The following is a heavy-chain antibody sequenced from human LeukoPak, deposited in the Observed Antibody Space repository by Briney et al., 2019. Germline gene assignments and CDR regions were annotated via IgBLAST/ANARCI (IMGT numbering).Heavy chain of an antibody. Sequence: ASVTVSCQASGYTFTSYYMHWARQAHGHGLEWMGLINPSGSSKSYDQKFQGRVTMTRDMSTSTVYMELSSLRSEDTAVYYCARGRSGGFHNWFDRGGREPWSPSPQ. D-gene: IGHD2-15*01. CDR3: ARGRSGGFHNWFDR. CDR1: GYTFTSYY. J-gene: IGHJ5*02. CDR2: INPSGSSK. V-gene: IGHV1-46*01.